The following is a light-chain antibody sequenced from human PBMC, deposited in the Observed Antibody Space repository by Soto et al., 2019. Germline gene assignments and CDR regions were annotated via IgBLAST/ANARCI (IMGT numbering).Light chain of an antibody. J-gene: IGKJ4*01. V-gene: IGKV3-11*01. CDR1: QGIGDT. CDR3: QHRSNWPPLT. CDR2: DTS. Sequence: EIVMTQSPATLSVSPGEGATLSCRASQGIGDTLAWYQQKPGQTPRLLIYDTSNRSTGIPARFSGSGSGADFTLTISSLEPEDFAVYYCQHRSNWPPLTFGGGTKVEIK.